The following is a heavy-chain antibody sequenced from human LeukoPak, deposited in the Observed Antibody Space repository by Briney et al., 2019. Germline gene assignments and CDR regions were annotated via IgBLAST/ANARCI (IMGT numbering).Heavy chain of an antibody. J-gene: IGHJ4*02. CDR1: GFTFSSYS. CDR2: ISGSGGST. CDR3: AKGDPQNDSSGYSAGYYFDY. D-gene: IGHD3-22*01. V-gene: IGHV3-23*01. Sequence: GGSLRLSCAASGFTFSSYSMNWVRQAPGKGLEWVSAISGSGGSTYYADSVKGRFTISRDNSKNTLYLQMNSLRAEDTAVYYCAKGDPQNDSSGYSAGYYFDYWGQGTLVTVSS.